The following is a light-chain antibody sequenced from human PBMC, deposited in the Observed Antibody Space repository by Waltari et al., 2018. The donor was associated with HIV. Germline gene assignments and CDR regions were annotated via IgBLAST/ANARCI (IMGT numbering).Light chain of an antibody. J-gene: IGLJ3*02. CDR1: RSDVSGYNY. CDR2: EVT. CDR3: SSYTSSSTQV. V-gene: IGLV2-14*03. Sequence: QSSLTQPASVSGSPGQSITISCTGTRSDVSGYNYVSWYQQHPGKAPKLMIYEVTNRPSGVSNRFSCSKSGNTASLTISGLQAEDEADYYCSSYTSSSTQVFGGGTKVTVL.